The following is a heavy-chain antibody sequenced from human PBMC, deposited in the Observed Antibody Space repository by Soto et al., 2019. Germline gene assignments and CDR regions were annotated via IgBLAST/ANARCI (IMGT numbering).Heavy chain of an antibody. CDR1: GDSSSTYY. CDR2: INYSGRS. Sequence: QVRLQESGPGLLKSSETLSPTCSVSGDSSSTYYWGWIRQPPGKGLEWIGYINYSGRSNHNPSLKSRLSISVDASKNQVSLKLTSVTAADTAVYYCARSYCADSVSCNWFDPWGQGTLVVVSS. V-gene: IGHV4-59*01. D-gene: IGHD2-8*02. CDR3: ARSYCADSVSCNWFDP. J-gene: IGHJ5*02.